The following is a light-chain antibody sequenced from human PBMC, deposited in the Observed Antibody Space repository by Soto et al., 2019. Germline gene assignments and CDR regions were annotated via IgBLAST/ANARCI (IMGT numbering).Light chain of an antibody. J-gene: IGLJ2*01. CDR1: SSNIGSNY. Sequence: QSVQTQPPSASGTPGQRVTISCSGSSSNIGSNYVYWYQQLPGTAPKLLIYRNNQRPSGVPDRFSGSKSGTSASLAISGLRSEDAADYYCAAWDDSRSAVVFGGGTKLTVL. CDR2: RNN. CDR3: AAWDDSRSAVV. V-gene: IGLV1-47*01.